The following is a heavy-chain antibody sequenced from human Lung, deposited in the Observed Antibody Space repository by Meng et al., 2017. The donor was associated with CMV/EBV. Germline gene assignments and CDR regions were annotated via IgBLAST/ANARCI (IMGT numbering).Heavy chain of an antibody. CDR1: EYTFTAYY. D-gene: IGHD2-2*01. CDR2: IDPNGGGT. V-gene: IGHV1-2*02. J-gene: IGHJ6*02. Sequence: ASXXVSXKASEYTFTAYYIHWVRQAPGQGLEWMGWIDPNGGGTNYAQKFQDRVTMTRDTSIRTAYMELSRLRSDDAALYYCARERYLVPAASPDYYYYGMDVXGQGTTVTVSS. CDR3: ARERYLVPAASPDYYYYGMDV.